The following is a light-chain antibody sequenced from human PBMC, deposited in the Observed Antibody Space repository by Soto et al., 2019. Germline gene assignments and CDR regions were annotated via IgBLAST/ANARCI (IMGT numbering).Light chain of an antibody. CDR2: DVS. J-gene: IGLJ3*02. V-gene: IGLV2-14*01. CDR3: SSYTSSSSVV. CDR1: SGDIGTYNY. Sequence: QSALTQPASVSGSPGRSVTISCTGTSGDIGTYNYVSWYQQHPGKAPKLMIYDVSNRPSGVSNRFSGSKSGNTASLTISGLQAEDEGDYYCSSYTSSSSVVFGGGTQLTVL.